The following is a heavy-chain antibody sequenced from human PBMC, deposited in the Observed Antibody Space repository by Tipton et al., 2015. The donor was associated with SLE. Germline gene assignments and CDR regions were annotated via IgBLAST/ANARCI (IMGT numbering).Heavy chain of an antibody. CDR3: ARLSASIGY. Sequence: LRLSCTASGDSISGSSYYWGWIRQPPGKGLEWIGSIYFTGSTYNSPSLKSRVTISVDTSKNHFSLNLTSVTAADTALYYCARLSASIGYWGQGALVTVSS. CDR1: GDSISGSSYY. D-gene: IGHD2/OR15-2a*01. V-gene: IGHV4-39*07. J-gene: IGHJ4*02. CDR2: IYFTGST.